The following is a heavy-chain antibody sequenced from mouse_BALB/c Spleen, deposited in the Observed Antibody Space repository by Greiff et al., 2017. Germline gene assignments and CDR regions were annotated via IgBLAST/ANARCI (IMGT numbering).Heavy chain of an antibody. V-gene: IGHV3-1*02. CDR1: GYSFTSGYS. Sequence: EVQLQQSGPDLVKPSQSLSLTCTVTGYSFTSGYSWHWIRQFPGNKLEWMGFIHYSGSTNYNPSLKSRIFITRDTSKNQFFLQLNSVTTEDTATYYCASGRYDDPFAYWGQGTLVTVSA. J-gene: IGHJ3*01. CDR3: ASGRYDDPFAY. CDR2: IHYSGST. D-gene: IGHD2-14*01.